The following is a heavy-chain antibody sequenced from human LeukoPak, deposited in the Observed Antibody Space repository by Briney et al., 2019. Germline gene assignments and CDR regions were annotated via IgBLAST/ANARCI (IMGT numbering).Heavy chain of an antibody. V-gene: IGHV3-48*03. Sequence: GGSLRLSCAASGFTFSSYEMNWVRQAPGKGLEWVSYISSSGSTIYYADSVKGRFTISRDNAKNSLYLQMNSLRAEDTAVYYCAELGITMIRGVWGRGTTVTISS. CDR1: GFTFSSYE. CDR2: ISSSGSTI. CDR3: AELGITMIRGV. J-gene: IGHJ6*04. D-gene: IGHD3-22*01.